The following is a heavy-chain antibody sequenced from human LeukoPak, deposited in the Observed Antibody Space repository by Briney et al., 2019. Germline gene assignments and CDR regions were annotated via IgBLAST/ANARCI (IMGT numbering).Heavy chain of an antibody. Sequence: GGSLRLSCAASGFTFSSYAMSWVRQAPGKGLEWVSAISGSGGSTYYADSVKGRFTISRDNSKNTLYLQMNSPRAEDTAVYYCAKAYMVRGVIIDFDYWGQGTLVTVSS. D-gene: IGHD3-10*01. CDR3: AKAYMVRGVIIDFDY. V-gene: IGHV3-23*01. CDR2: ISGSGGST. J-gene: IGHJ4*02. CDR1: GFTFSSYA.